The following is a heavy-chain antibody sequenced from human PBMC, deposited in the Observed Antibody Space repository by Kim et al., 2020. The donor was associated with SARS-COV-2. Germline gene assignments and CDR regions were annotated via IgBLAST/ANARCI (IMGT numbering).Heavy chain of an antibody. CDR3: AREDYRRGVPAAMSVIVRWFDP. CDR1: GYTFTSYA. Sequence: ASVKVSCKASGYTFTSYAMHWVRQAPGQRLEWMGWINAGNGNTKYSQKFQGRVTITRDTSASTAYMELSSLRSEDTAVYYCAREDYRRGVPAAMSVIVRWFDPWGQGTLVTVSS. D-gene: IGHD2-2*01. V-gene: IGHV1-3*01. CDR2: INAGNGNT. J-gene: IGHJ5*02.